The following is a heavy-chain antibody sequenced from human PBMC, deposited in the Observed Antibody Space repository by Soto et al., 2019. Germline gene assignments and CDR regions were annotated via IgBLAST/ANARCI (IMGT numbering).Heavy chain of an antibody. CDR2: IYYSGSA. CDR1: GGSISSYY. V-gene: IGHV4-59*08. CDR3: ARNDGGNVDY. Sequence: QVQLQESGPGLVRPSETLSLTCTVSGGSISSYYWSWIRQPPGKGLEWIGYIYYSGSANYNPSLKSRVTISVDTSKNQFSLKLSSATAADTAVYYCARNDGGNVDYWGQGTLVTVSS. J-gene: IGHJ4*02. D-gene: IGHD2-15*01.